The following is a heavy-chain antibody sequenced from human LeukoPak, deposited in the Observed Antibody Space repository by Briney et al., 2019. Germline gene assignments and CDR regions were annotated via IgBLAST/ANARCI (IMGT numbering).Heavy chain of an antibody. Sequence: GGALRLSCAGSGFNLRSYGMHWVRPAPGKGLEWVAVILYDGSNKYYADSVKGRFTISRDNSKNTLYLQMNSLRAEDTAVYYCAKDQQGFDYWGQGTLVTVSS. CDR1: GFNLRSYG. V-gene: IGHV3-30*18. CDR3: AKDQQGFDY. D-gene: IGHD6-13*01. CDR2: ILYDGSNK. J-gene: IGHJ4*02.